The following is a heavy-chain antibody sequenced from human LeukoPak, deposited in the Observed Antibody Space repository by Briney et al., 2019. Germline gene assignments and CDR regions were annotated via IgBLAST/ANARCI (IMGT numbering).Heavy chain of an antibody. J-gene: IGHJ4*02. D-gene: IGHD6-19*01. CDR1: GFTFSSYA. V-gene: IGHV3-23*01. CDR3: AKDLIAVAGTS. Sequence: GGSLRLSCAASGFTFSSYAMSWVRQAPGKGLEWVSAISGSGGSTYYADSVKGRFTISRDNSKNMVYLQMNSLRAEDTAIYYCAKDLIAVAGTSWGQGTLVTVSS. CDR2: ISGSGGST.